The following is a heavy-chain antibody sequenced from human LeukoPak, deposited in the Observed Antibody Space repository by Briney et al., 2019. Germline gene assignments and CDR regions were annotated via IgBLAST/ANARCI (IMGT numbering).Heavy chain of an antibody. CDR1: GFIYSNFA. Sequence: GGSLRLSCAASGFIYSNFAMNWVRQAPGKGLEWVSSISSSSSYIYYADSVKGRFTISRGNAKNSLYLQMNSLRAEDTAVYYCARIPFQWLVSDFDYWGQGTLVTVSS. CDR3: ARIPFQWLVSDFDY. V-gene: IGHV3-21*01. D-gene: IGHD6-19*01. J-gene: IGHJ4*02. CDR2: ISSSSSYI.